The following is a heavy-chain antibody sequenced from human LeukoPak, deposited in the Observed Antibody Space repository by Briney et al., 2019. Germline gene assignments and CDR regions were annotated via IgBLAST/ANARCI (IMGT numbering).Heavy chain of an antibody. CDR3: SRQVVVNDY. CDR2: INHSGYT. J-gene: IGHJ4*02. Sequence: SETLSLTCAVYGESSFSSYYWSWIRQTPGGALEWIGEINHSGYTNYNPSLKSRVTLSIDTSKNQFSLRLNSVTAADTAVYYCSRQVVVNDYWGQGTLVTRSS. D-gene: IGHD2-15*01. CDR1: GESSFSSYY. V-gene: IGHV4-34*01.